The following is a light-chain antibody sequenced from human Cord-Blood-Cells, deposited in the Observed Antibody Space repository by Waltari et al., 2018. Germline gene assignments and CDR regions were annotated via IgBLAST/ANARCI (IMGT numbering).Light chain of an antibody. CDR2: EGS. V-gene: IGLV2-23*01. Sequence: QSVLTQPAYVSWSSGQTIPISLTGTSSDSGSYILFLWYQQPPGKAPKLIIYEGSERPSGVSNRVAGTKSGNTTSLTIAGLQAEDEADYYCCSYAGSSTWVFGGGTKLTVL. CDR3: CSYAGSSTWV. CDR1: SSDSGSYIL. J-gene: IGLJ3*02.